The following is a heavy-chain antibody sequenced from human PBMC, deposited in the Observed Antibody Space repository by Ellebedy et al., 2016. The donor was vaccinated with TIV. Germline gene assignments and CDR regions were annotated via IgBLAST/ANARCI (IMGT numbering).Heavy chain of an antibody. V-gene: IGHV1-24*01. D-gene: IGHD3-10*01. CDR3: TIGPLPGSYFDWFDP. Sequence: AASVKVSCKVSGYTLSELCIHWVRQAPGKGLEWIGVFDPDDVERFYAQKFQARVTMTEDTSNDTNNMELRRLSSDDTALYYCTIGPLPGSYFDWFDPWGQGTLVTVSS. J-gene: IGHJ5*02. CDR1: GYTLSELC. CDR2: FDPDDVER.